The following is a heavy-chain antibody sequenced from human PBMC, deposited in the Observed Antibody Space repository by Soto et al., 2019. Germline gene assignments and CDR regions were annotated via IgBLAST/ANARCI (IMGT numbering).Heavy chain of an antibody. V-gene: IGHV3-48*03. CDR1: GFTFSSYE. D-gene: IGHD6-19*01. J-gene: IGHJ4*02. CDR3: VRIGAGGWDIPFDY. CDR2: ISDSGNII. Sequence: EVQLVESGGGLVHPGGSLRLSCATSGFTFSSYEMTWVRQAPGKGLEWVSYISDSGNIIYYADSVKGRFTISRDDAKNSLYLQMNSLRAEDTALYYCVRIGAGGWDIPFDYWGQGTPVIVSS.